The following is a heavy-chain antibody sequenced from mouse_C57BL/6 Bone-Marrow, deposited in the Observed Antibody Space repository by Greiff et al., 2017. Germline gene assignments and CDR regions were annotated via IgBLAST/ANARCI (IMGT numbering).Heavy chain of an antibody. CDR2: IDPSDSYT. CDR3: ARWLLRGYFDY. D-gene: IGHD2-3*01. J-gene: IGHJ2*01. Sequence: VQLQQPGAELVRPGTSVKLSCKASGYTFTSYWMHWVKQRPGQGLEWIGVIDPSDSYTNSNQKFKGKATLTVDTSSSTAYMQLSSLTCEDSAVYYCARWLLRGYFDYWGQGTTLTVSS. V-gene: IGHV1-59*01. CDR1: GYTFTSYW.